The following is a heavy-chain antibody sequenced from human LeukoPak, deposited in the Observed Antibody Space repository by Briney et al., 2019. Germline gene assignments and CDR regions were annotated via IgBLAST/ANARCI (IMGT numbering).Heavy chain of an antibody. CDR2: IKEDGTQT. D-gene: IGHD4-23*01. V-gene: IGHV3-7*01. Sequence: GGSLRLSCAASGFTFKYIWMAWVRQAPGRGLEWVAHIKEDGTQTYYVDSVRGRFTISRDDAKNSLYLQMNSLRAEDTAVYYCVRGGWELDYWGQGTLVTVSS. J-gene: IGHJ4*02. CDR3: VRGGWELDY. CDR1: GFTFKYIW.